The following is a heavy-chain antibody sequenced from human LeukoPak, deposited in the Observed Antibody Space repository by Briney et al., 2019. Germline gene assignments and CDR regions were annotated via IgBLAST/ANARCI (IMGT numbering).Heavy chain of an antibody. CDR3: ARDYYDSSGYYYGYYFDY. CDR2: IIPIFGTA. V-gene: IGHV1-69*06. J-gene: IGHJ4*02. D-gene: IGHD3-22*01. CDR1: GGTFSSYA. Sequence: SVKVSCKASGGTFSSYAISWVRQAPGQGLEWMGGIIPIFGTANYAQKVQGRVTITADKSTSTAYMELSSLRSEDTAVYYCARDYYDSSGYYYGYYFDYWGQGTLVTVSS.